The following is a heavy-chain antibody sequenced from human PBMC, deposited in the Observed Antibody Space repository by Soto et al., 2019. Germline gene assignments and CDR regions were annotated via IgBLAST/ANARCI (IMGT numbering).Heavy chain of an antibody. CDR2: ISGSGGST. V-gene: IGHV3-23*01. CDR3: AKAASGSDYYDSSGYYYYYYGMDV. D-gene: IGHD3-22*01. J-gene: IGHJ6*02. Sequence: GGSLRLSCAASGFTFSSYAMSWVRQAPGKGLEWVSAISGSGGSTYYADSVKGRFTISRDNSKNTLYLQMNSLRAEDKAVYYCAKAASGSDYYDSSGYYYYYYGMDVWGQGTTVTVSS. CDR1: GFTFSSYA.